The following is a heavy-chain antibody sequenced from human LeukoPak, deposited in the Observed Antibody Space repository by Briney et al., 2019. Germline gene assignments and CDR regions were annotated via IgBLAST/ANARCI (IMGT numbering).Heavy chain of an antibody. Sequence: SVKVSCKASGGTFSSYAMSWVRQAPGQGLEWMGGIIPIFGTANYAQKFQGRVTITADESTSTAYMELSSLRSEDTAVYYCARWVVGAPRFDPWGQGTLVTVSS. CDR3: ARWVVGAPRFDP. D-gene: IGHD1-26*01. CDR2: IIPIFGTA. CDR1: GGTFSSYA. V-gene: IGHV1-69*13. J-gene: IGHJ5*02.